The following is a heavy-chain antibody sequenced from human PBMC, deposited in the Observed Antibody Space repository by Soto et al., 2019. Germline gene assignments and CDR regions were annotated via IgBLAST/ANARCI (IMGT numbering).Heavy chain of an antibody. CDR3: ARSPSTNYYILTGPVDY. CDR1: GYTFTSYY. D-gene: IGHD3-9*01. CDR2: INPSGGST. J-gene: IGHJ4*02. Sequence: ASVKVSCKASGYTFTSYYMHWVRQAPGQGLEWMGIINPSGGSTSYAQKFQGRVTMTRDTSTSTVYMELSSLRSEDTAVYYCARSPSTNYYILTGPVDYWGQGTLVTVSS. V-gene: IGHV1-46*01.